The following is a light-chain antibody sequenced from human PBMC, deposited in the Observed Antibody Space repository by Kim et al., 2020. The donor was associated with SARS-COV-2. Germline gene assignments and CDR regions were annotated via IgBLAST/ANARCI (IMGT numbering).Light chain of an antibody. V-gene: IGLV10-54*04. Sequence: QTTTLTCTGRSNNVGNNAAAWLQQHKGPPPKLLSYRSNKRPSGISARFSASRSGNTASLTITGLQPEDEGDYYCSAWDSSLSAWVFGGGTQLTVL. CDR2: RSN. CDR3: SAWDSSLSAWV. CDR1: SNNVGNNA. J-gene: IGLJ3*02.